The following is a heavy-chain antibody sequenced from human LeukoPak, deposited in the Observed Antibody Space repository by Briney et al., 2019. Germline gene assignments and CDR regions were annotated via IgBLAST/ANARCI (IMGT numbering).Heavy chain of an antibody. J-gene: IGHJ4*02. V-gene: IGHV3-23*01. CDR2: ISGSGGST. D-gene: IGHD3-3*01. CDR3: AKDRDYDFWSGSWIDY. CDR1: GFTFSSYA. Sequence: GGSLRLSCAASGFTFSSYAMSWVRQAPGKGLEGVSAISGSGGSTYYADSVKGRYTISRDNSKNTLYLQMNSLRAEDTAVYYCAKDRDYDFWSGSWIDYWGQGTLVTVSS.